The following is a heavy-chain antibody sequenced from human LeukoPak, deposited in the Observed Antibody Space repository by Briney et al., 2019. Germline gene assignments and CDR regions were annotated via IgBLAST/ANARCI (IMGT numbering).Heavy chain of an antibody. CDR1: GLTFSNAW. V-gene: IGHV3-15*01. CDR3: TTRGSEWFPHFDY. J-gene: IGHJ4*02. CDR2: IKSKTEGGTT. D-gene: IGHD3-3*01. Sequence: PGRSLRLSCAASGLTFSNAWMICVRQTPKKGLEYIGHIKSKTEGGTTDYAAPVKGRFTISRDDSKNTVYLQMNSLKTDDTAVYYCTTRGSEWFPHFDYWGQGTLVAVSS.